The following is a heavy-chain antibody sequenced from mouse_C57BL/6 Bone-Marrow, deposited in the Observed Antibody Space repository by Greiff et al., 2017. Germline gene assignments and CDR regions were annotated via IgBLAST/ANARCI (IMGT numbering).Heavy chain of an antibody. CDR1: GYAFTNYL. CDR3: AIPIYYGYDDYYAMDY. Sequence: QVQLQQSGAELVRPGTSVKVSCKASGYAFTNYLLEWVKQRPGQGLEWIGVINPGSGGTNYNEKFKGKATLTADNSSSTAYMQICSLTSEDSAVYFCAIPIYYGYDDYYAMDYWGQGTSVTVSS. D-gene: IGHD2-2*01. V-gene: IGHV1-54*01. J-gene: IGHJ4*01. CDR2: INPGSGGT.